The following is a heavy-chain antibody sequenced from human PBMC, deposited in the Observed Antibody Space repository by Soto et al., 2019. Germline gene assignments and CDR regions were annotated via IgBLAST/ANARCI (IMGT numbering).Heavy chain of an antibody. Sequence: QVQLVESGGGVVQPGRSLRLSCAASGFAFSTYGMHWVRQAPGKGLEWVAVIWYDGSNKYYVYSVKGRFTISRDNSKNTLYLQMNSLRAEDTAVYYCARDYGSGFDYWGQGTLVTVSS. CDR2: IWYDGSNK. V-gene: IGHV3-33*01. CDR1: GFAFSTYG. D-gene: IGHD6-19*01. J-gene: IGHJ4*02. CDR3: ARDYGSGFDY.